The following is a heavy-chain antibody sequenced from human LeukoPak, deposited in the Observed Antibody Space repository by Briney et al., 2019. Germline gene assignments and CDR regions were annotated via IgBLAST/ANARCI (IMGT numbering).Heavy chain of an antibody. CDR1: GGSISSYY. D-gene: IGHD6-19*01. CDR2: IYYSGST. J-gene: IGHJ5*02. V-gene: IGHV4-59*01. CDR3: ARGTVAVAGPGWFDP. Sequence: PSETLSLTCTVSGGSISSYYWSWIRQPPGKGLEWIGYIYYSGSTNYNPSLKSRVTISVDTSKNQFSLKLSSVTAADTAVYYCARGTVAVAGPGWFDPWGQGTLVTVSS.